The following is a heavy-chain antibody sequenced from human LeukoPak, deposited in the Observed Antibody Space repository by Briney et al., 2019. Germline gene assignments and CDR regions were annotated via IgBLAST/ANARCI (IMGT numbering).Heavy chain of an antibody. CDR1: GGSISSSSYY. D-gene: IGHD2-21*02. Sequence: SETLSLTCTVSGGSISSSSYYWGWIRQPPGKGLEWIGSIYYSGSTYYNPSLKSRVTISVDTSKNQFSLKLSSVTAADTAVYYCARASFTNCGGDCYSLSSLDYWGREPWSPSPQ. V-gene: IGHV4-39*07. J-gene: IGHJ4*02. CDR2: IYYSGST. CDR3: ARASFTNCGGDCYSLSSLDY.